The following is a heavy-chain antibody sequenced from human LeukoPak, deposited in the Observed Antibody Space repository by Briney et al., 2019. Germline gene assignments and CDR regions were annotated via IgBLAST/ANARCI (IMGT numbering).Heavy chain of an antibody. D-gene: IGHD3-22*01. V-gene: IGHV3-23*01. CDR3: AKASAMIVVVSKHFDY. Sequence: GGSLRLSCAASGFTFNSYGMSWVRQAPGKGLEWVSAISGSGDRTYYADSVKGRFTISRDNSKNTLYLQMNSLRAEDTAVYYCAKASAMIVVVSKHFDYWGQGTLVTVSS. J-gene: IGHJ4*02. CDR1: GFTFNSYG. CDR2: ISGSGDRT.